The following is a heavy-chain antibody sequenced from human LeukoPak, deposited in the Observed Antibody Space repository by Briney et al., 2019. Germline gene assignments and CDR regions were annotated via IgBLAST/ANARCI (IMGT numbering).Heavy chain of an antibody. CDR2: INSDGSST. CDR3: AREDAEAYYFDY. CDR1: GFTFSSYA. V-gene: IGHV3-74*01. Sequence: GGSLRLSCAASGFTFSSYARSWVRQAPGKGLVWVSRINSDGSSTSHADSVKGRFTISRDNAKNTLYLQMNSLRAEDTAVYYCAREDAEAYYFDYWGQGTLVTVSS. J-gene: IGHJ4*02.